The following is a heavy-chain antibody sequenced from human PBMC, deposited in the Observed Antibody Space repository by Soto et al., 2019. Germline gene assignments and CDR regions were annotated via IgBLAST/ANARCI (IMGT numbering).Heavy chain of an antibody. Sequence: SETLSITCTVSGGSISSYYWSWIRQPPGKGLEWIGYIYYSGSTNYNPSLKSRVTISVDTSKNQFSLKLSSVTAADTAVYYCARDDLVRGVIDYYYGMDVWGQGTTVTVSS. J-gene: IGHJ6*02. D-gene: IGHD3-10*01. CDR3: ARDDLVRGVIDYYYGMDV. CDR2: IYYSGST. CDR1: GGSISSYY. V-gene: IGHV4-59*01.